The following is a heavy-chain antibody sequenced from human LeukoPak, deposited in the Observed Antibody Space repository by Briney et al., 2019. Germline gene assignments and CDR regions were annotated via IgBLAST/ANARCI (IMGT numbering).Heavy chain of an antibody. CDR2: INQDGSEK. V-gene: IGHV3-7*04. D-gene: IGHD6-13*01. CDR3: ARGLLAAAGIDY. CDR1: GFTFSRYW. Sequence: GGSLRLSCAVSGFTFSRYWMSWVRQAPGKGLEWVANINQDGSEKNHVDSVKGGLTISRDNAKNTLYMQMNRLRDEDTAVYYCARGLLAAAGIDYWGQGALVTVSS. J-gene: IGHJ4*02.